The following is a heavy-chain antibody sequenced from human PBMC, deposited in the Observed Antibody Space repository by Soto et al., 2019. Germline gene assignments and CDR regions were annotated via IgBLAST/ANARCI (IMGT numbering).Heavy chain of an antibody. Sequence: QVQLVESGGGVVQPGRSLRLSCATSGFTFSSYLIHWVRQTPDKGLEWVAFISRDGSNEYYADSAKGRFTISRDNSKNTLYLEMNSLRGEDTAVYYCARDDEGGSDCDLGYWGQGTLVTVSS. J-gene: IGHJ4*02. CDR2: ISRDGSNE. CDR3: ARDDEGGSDCDLGY. D-gene: IGHD3-10*01. CDR1: GFTFSSYL. V-gene: IGHV3-30-3*01.